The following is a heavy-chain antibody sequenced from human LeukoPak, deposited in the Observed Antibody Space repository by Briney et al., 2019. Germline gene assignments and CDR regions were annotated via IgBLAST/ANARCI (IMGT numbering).Heavy chain of an antibody. CDR2: ISTYNDHR. CDR1: GYTFASYG. CDR3: ARDRGYSPDSFDI. D-gene: IGHD5-18*01. V-gene: IGHV1-18*01. J-gene: IGHJ3*02. Sequence: ASVKVSCKASGYTFASYGNSWVRQAPGQGLEWMGWISTYNDHRNYAQNLQNLQGRVTMTIDTSTSTVYMELRSLRSDDTAVYYCARDRGYSPDSFDIWGQGTMVIVSS.